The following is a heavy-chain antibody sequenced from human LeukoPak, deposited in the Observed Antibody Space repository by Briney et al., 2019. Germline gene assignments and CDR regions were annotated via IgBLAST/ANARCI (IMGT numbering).Heavy chain of an antibody. D-gene: IGHD3-22*01. V-gene: IGHV1-46*01. CDR2: INPSGGST. CDR3: ARGDSSGYYPLPFDY. J-gene: IGHJ4*02. CDR1: GYTFTSYY. Sequence: ASVKVSCKASGYTFTSYYMHWVRQAPGQGLEWIGIINPSGGSTSYAQKFQGRVTMTRDMSTSTVYMELSSLRSEDTAVYYCARGDSSGYYPLPFDYWGQETLVTVSS.